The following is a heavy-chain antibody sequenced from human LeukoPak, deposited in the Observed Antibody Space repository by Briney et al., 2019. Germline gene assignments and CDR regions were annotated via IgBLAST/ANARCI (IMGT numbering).Heavy chain of an antibody. V-gene: IGHV4-4*07. D-gene: IGHD6-19*01. CDR2: IYTSGSN. J-gene: IGHJ4*02. Sequence: SETLSLTCTVSGGTISSYYWSWIRQPAGKGLEWIGRIYTSGSNNYNPSLKSRVTMSVDTSKNQFSLKLSSVTAADTAVYYCARDGSTYSSGWYIGYWGQGTLVTVSS. CDR3: ARDGSTYSSGWYIGY. CDR1: GGTISSYY.